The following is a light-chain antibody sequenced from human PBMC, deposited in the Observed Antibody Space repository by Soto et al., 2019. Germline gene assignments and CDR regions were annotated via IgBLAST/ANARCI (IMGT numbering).Light chain of an antibody. CDR3: SSYAGSNNYV. V-gene: IGLV2-8*01. CDR1: SSDIGGYNY. Sequence: QSVLTQPPSASGSPGQSVTISCTGTSSDIGGYNYVSWYQQYPGKAPKLMIYEVSKRPSGVPDRFSGSKSGNTASLTVSGLQAEDEADYYCSSYAGSNNYVFGTGTKVTDL. J-gene: IGLJ1*01. CDR2: EVS.